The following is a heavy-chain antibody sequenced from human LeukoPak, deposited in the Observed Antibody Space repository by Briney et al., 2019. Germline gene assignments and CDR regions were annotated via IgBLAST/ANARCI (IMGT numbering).Heavy chain of an antibody. Sequence: SVKVSCKASGGTFSSYAISWVRQAPGRGLEWMGRIIPILGIANYAQKFQGRVTITADKSTSTAYMELSSLRSEDTAVYCCARFTDCLSSSWYVNCYYYGMDVWGQGTTVTVSS. J-gene: IGHJ6*02. CDR3: ARFTDCLSSSWYVNCYYYGMDV. CDR1: GGTFSSYA. CDR2: IIPILGIA. V-gene: IGHV1-69*04. D-gene: IGHD6-13*01.